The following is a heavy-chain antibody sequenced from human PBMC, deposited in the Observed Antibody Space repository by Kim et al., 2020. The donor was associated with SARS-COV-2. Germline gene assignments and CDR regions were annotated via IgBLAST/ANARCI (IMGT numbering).Heavy chain of an antibody. V-gene: IGHV3-21*01. CDR2: ISSSSSYI. J-gene: IGHJ5*02. D-gene: IGHD5-12*01. CDR3: VRERAHDSAYPNWFDP. CDR1: GFTFSSYS. Sequence: GGSLRLSCAASGFTFSSYSMNWVRQAPGKGLEWVSSISSSSSYIYYADSVKGRFTISRDNAKNSLYLQMNSLRAEDTAVYYCVRERAHDSAYPNWFDPWGQGTLVTVSS.